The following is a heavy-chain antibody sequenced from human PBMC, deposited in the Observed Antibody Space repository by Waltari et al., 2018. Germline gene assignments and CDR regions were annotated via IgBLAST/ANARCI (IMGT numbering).Heavy chain of an antibody. Sequence: QVQLVESGGGVVQPGESLRLSCVASGCTFSSYGMHWVRQAPGKGLEWVAFIHYDANNKYYADSVKGRFTISRDTSNLYLQMSSLRAEDTAVYFCAKEVPGAGAFDIWGQGTRVTVSS. CDR1: GCTFSSYG. J-gene: IGHJ3*02. D-gene: IGHD6-19*01. V-gene: IGHV3-30*02. CDR2: IHYDANNK. CDR3: AKEVPGAGAFDI.